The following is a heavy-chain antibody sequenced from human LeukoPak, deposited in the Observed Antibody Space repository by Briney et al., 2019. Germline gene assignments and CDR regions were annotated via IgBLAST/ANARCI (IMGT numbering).Heavy chain of an antibody. Sequence: GGSLRLSCAASGFTFDDFAMHWVRQAPGKGLEWVSLVTWDGGSTYYADSVKGRFTISRDNSKNSLYLQMNSLRAEDTALYYCAKANTQRWLQFPLDYWGQGTLVTISS. CDR2: VTWDGGST. CDR1: GFTFDDFA. CDR3: AKANTQRWLQFPLDY. V-gene: IGHV3-43D*03. J-gene: IGHJ4*02. D-gene: IGHD5-24*01.